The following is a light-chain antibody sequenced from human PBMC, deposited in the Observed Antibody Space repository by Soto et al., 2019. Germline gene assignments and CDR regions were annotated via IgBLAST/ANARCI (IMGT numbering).Light chain of an antibody. J-gene: IGKJ4*01. CDR1: QSLSSY. CDR3: QQRYNWPLT. Sequence: EIVLTQSPATLSLSPGERATLSCRASQSLSSYLAWYQQKPGQAPRLLIYDASNRAAGIPARFRGSGSGADFTLTISSLDPEDFAIYYCQQRYNWPLTFGGGTKVEIK. CDR2: DAS. V-gene: IGKV3-11*01.